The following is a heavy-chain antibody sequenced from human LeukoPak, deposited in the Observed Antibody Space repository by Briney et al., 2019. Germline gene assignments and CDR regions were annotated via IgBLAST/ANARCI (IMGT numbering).Heavy chain of an antibody. CDR3: AHRGVAADFQH. CDR1: DGSITNNDWS. J-gene: IGHJ1*01. V-gene: IGHV2-5*08. D-gene: IGHD6-13*01. CDR2: IYWDDDK. Sequence: TLSLTCTVSDGSITNNDWSWIRQPPGKALEWLALIYWDDDKRYSPSLKSRLTITKDTSKNQVVLTMTNMDPVDTATYYCAHRGVAADFQHWGQGTLVTVSS.